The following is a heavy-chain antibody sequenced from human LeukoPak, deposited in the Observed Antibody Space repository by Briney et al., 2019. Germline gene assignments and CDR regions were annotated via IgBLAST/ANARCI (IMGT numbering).Heavy chain of an antibody. CDR3: SYSPVGDRDY. D-gene: IGHD1-26*01. V-gene: IGHV4-31*09. Sequence: ASQTLSLTCTVSGGSISSGGYYWSWIRQHPGKGLEWIGYIYYSGSTYYNPSLKSRVTISVDKSKNQFSLKLSSVTAADTAVYYCSYSPVGDRDYWGQGTLVTVSS. CDR1: GGSISSGGYY. J-gene: IGHJ4*02. CDR2: IYYSGST.